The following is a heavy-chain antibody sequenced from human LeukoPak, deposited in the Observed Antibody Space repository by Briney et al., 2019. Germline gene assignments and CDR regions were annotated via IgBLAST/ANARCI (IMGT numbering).Heavy chain of an antibody. Sequence: GGSLRLSCAASGFTFSSYSMNWVRQAPGKGLEWVSFISSSSSYIYYADSVKGRFTISRDNAKNSLYLQMNSLRAEDTAVYYCASTGYSSSWSYYWGQGTLVTVSS. V-gene: IGHV3-21*01. CDR1: GFTFSSYS. D-gene: IGHD6-13*01. CDR2: ISSSSSYI. CDR3: ASTGYSSSWSYY. J-gene: IGHJ4*02.